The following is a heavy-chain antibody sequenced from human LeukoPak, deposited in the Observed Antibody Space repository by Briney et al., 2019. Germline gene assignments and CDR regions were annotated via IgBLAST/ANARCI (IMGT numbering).Heavy chain of an antibody. V-gene: IGHV3-23*01. D-gene: IGHD6-13*01. J-gene: IGHJ3*02. CDR1: GFTFSSYA. CDR2: ISGSGGST. Sequence: GASLRLSCAASGFTFSSYAMSWVRQAPGKGLEWVSAISGSGGSTYYADSVKGRFTISRDNSKNTLYLQMNSLRAEDTAVYYCAKPLPPGGSWKNQDQGAFDIWGQGTMVTVSS. CDR3: AKPLPPGGSWKNQDQGAFDI.